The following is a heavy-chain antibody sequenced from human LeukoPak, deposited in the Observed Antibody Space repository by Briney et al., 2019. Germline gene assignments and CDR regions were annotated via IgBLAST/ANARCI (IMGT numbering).Heavy chain of an antibody. V-gene: IGHV3-23*01. Sequence: PGRSLRLSCAASGFTFSSYAMSWVRQAPGKGLEWVSTISVGGGSTYYADSVKGRFTISRDNSKNTLYLQMNTLRAEDTAVYFCARCPQEIFDYWGQGTLVTVSS. CDR2: ISVGGGST. CDR1: GFTFSSYA. CDR3: ARCPQEIFDY. J-gene: IGHJ4*02.